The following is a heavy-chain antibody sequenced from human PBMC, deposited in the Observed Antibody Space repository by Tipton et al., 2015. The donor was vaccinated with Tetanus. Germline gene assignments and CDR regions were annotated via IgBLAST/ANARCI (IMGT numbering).Heavy chain of an antibody. CDR3: ARDSSRLYSWYFDL. CDR1: GFTFSSYW. CDR2: IKQDGSEK. V-gene: IGHV3-7*01. Sequence: SLRLSCAASGFTFSSYWMSWVRQAPGKGLEWVANIKQDGSEKYYVDSVKGRFTISRDNAKNSLYLQMNSRRAEDTAVYYCARDSSRLYSWYFDLWGRGTLVTVSS. J-gene: IGHJ2*01. D-gene: IGHD2-15*01.